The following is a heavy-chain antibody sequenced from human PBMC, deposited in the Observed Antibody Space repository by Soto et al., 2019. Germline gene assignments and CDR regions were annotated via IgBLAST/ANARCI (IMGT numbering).Heavy chain of an antibody. CDR2: IWYDGSNK. V-gene: IGHV3-33*01. CDR1: GFTFSSYG. D-gene: IGHD4-17*01. J-gene: IGHJ4*02. Sequence: QVQLVESGGGVVQPGRSLRLSCAASGFTFSSYGMHWVRQAPGKGLEWVAVIWYDGSNKYYADSVKGRFTISRDNSKNTLYLQMNSLRAEDTAVYYCARDVREYDYGDYVGGGYFDYWGQGTLVTVSS. CDR3: ARDVREYDYGDYVGGGYFDY.